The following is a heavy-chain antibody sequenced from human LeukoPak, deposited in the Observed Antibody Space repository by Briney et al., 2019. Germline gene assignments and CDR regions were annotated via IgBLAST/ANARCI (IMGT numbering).Heavy chain of an antibody. CDR3: ARSCSSTSCKHPNWFDP. CDR2: IYYSGST. CDR1: GGSISSYY. Sequence: SETLSLTCTVSGGSISSYYWSWIRQPPGKGLEWIGYIYYSGSTNYNPSLKSRVTISVDTSKNQFSLKLSSVTAADTAVYYCARSCSSTSCKHPNWFDPWGQGTLVTVSS. D-gene: IGHD2-2*01. J-gene: IGHJ5*02. V-gene: IGHV4-59*08.